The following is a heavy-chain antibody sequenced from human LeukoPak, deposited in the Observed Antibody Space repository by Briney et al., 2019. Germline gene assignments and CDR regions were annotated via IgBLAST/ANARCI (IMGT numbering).Heavy chain of an antibody. J-gene: IGHJ4*02. D-gene: IGHD5-18*01. CDR2: MNPNSGNT. Sequence: ASVKVSCKASGYTFISYDINWVRQATGQGLEWMGWMNPNSGNTGYAQKFQGRVTITRNTSISTAYMELSSLRSEDTAVYYCARENRDSYGYDYWGQGTLVTVSS. CDR3: ARENRDSYGYDY. V-gene: IGHV1-8*03. CDR1: GYTFISYD.